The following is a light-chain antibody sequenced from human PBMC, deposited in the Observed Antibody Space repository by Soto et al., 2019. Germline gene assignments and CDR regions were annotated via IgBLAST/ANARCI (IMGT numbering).Light chain of an antibody. CDR1: QSISSY. CDR2: AAS. CDR3: QQSYSTPRT. Sequence: DIQMTQSPSSLSASVGDRVTTPCRASQSISSYLNWYQQKPGKASKLLIYAASSLQSGVPSRFSGSGSGTDFTLTISSLQPEDFATYYCQQSYSTPRTFGQGTKVDIK. V-gene: IGKV1-39*01. J-gene: IGKJ1*01.